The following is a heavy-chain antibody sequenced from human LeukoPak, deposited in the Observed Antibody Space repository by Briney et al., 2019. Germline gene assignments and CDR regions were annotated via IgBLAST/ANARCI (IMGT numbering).Heavy chain of an antibody. Sequence: GASLRLSCAASGFTVSSNYISWVRQAPGQGLEWVAVIFSGGSTSYAGSVKGRFTIAKDNSKDKLYLQMISLRAEDAAVYDCARRYCSSTSCGYFDYWDQGTLVIVTS. CDR2: IFSGGST. J-gene: IGHJ4*02. V-gene: IGHV3-66*01. D-gene: IGHD2-2*01. CDR3: ARRYCSSTSCGYFDY. CDR1: GFTVSSNY.